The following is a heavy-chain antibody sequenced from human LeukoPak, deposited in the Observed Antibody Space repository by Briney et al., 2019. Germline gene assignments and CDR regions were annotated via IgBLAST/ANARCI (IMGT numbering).Heavy chain of an antibody. CDR2: IYYRGTT. CDR3: ARAGPGSGWYFDY. D-gene: IGHD6-19*01. Sequence: SETLSLSCTVSGGPISSSNDYWGWVRQPPGKGLEWIGSIYYRGTTYYSPSLKSPVTISVDTSRNQFSLKLTSVTAADTAVYYCARAGPGSGWYFDYWGQGTLVTVSS. J-gene: IGHJ4*02. CDR1: GGPISSSNDY. V-gene: IGHV4-39*01.